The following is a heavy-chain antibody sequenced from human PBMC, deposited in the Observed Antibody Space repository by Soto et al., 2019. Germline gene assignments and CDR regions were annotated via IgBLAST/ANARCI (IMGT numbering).Heavy chain of an antibody. J-gene: IGHJ4*02. CDR2: GSYDAANK. CDR3: ASGTSFDH. CDR1: GFTFSNYG. Sequence: QVQLVESGGDVVQPGSSLRLACAASGFTFSNYGMHWVRKAPGKGLEWVAYGSYDAANKYYADSVRGRFTISRDKSENTLHLQMDSLSGAASALYFCASGTSFDHWGQGTPVSVSS. V-gene: IGHV3-30*03.